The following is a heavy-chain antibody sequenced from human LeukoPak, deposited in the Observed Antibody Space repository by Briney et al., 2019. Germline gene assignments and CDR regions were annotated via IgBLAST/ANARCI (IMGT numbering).Heavy chain of an antibody. CDR1: GGSISSSSYF. J-gene: IGHJ4*02. V-gene: IGHV4-39*01. Sequence: SETLSLTCTVSGGSISSSSYFWGWIRQPPGKGLEWIGSIFYSGSTYYNPSLNSRVTISIDTSKNQFSLRLSSVTAADTAVYYCAKQMNTVTADYWGQGTLVTVSS. D-gene: IGHD4-17*01. CDR2: IFYSGST. CDR3: AKQMNTVTADY.